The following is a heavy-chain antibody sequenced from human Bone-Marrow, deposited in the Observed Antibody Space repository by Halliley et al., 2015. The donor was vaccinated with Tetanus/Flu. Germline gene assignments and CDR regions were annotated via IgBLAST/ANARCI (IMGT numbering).Heavy chain of an antibody. D-gene: IGHD3-16*01. CDR1: GASISSYS. V-gene: IGHV4-59*01. J-gene: IGHJ4*02. CDR2: ISDSGST. Sequence: TLSLTCTVSGASISSYSWSWIRQPPGKGLEWIGYISDSGSTNYNPSLGRRVTMSVDTSKSQFSLRMNSMTAADTGTYYCARIRGTFLFDYWGQGSLVIVSS. CDR3: ARIRGTFLFDY.